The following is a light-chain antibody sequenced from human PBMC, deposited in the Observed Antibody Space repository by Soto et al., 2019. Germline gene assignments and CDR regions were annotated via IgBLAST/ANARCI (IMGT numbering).Light chain of an antibody. CDR2: EVE. CDR1: SSDVGGYHY. Sequence: QSALTQPPSASESPGQSVTISCTGTSSDVGGYHYVSWYQHHPGRAPKLLIYEVEKRPPGVPGRFSGSKSGNTASLTVSGLQADDEADYYCAAWDDTLGGFYVFGTGTKLTVL. CDR3: AAWDDTLGGFYV. V-gene: IGLV2-8*01. J-gene: IGLJ1*01.